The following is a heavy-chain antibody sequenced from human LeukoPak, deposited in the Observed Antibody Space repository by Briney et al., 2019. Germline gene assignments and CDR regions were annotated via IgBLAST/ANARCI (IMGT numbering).Heavy chain of an antibody. CDR3: ARGENFYGSGSYYRLLDF. D-gene: IGHD3-10*01. CDR1: GFTFDEHG. V-gene: IGHV3-20*04. CDR2: INWNGGST. J-gene: IGHJ4*02. Sequence: EGSLRLSCAASGFTFDEHGMSWVRQAPGKGLEWVYGINWNGGSTGYADSVKGRFTISRDNAKNSLYLQMNSLRAEDTALYYCARGENFYGSGSYYRLLDFWGQGTLVTVSS.